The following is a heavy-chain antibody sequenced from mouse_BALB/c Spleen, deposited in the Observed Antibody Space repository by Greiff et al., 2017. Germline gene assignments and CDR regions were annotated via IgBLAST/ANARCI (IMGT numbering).Heavy chain of an antibody. D-gene: IGHD2-3*01. J-gene: IGHJ3*01. Sequence: EVKLVESGPGLVKPSQSLSLTCTVTGYSITSDYAWNWIRQFPGNKLEWMGYISYSGSTSYNPSLKSRISITRDTSKNQFFLQLNSVTTEDTATYYCAIDGYSLSWFAYWGQGTLVTVSA. CDR3: AIDGYSLSWFAY. CDR1: GYSITSDYA. V-gene: IGHV3-2*02. CDR2: ISYSGST.